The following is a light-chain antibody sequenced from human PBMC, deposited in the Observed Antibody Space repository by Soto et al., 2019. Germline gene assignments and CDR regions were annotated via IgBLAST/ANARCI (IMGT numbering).Light chain of an antibody. J-gene: IGKJ4*01. CDR3: QQYCTSLT. V-gene: IGKV3-20*01. Sequence: ELWVGQYGGTLSSSPGDIGVLSRRASQSVSRSYFGWYQQKPGQAPRLLMYGASSRAAGVPDRFSGSGAGTDFPLTISLLAHEDFAVYYCQQYCTSLTFGGGTKVDI. CDR1: QSVSRSY. CDR2: GAS.